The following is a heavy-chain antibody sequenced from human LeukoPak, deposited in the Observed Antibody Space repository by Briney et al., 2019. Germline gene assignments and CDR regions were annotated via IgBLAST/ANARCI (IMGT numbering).Heavy chain of an antibody. CDR2: IKHDGSGK. Sequence: PGGSLRLSCAASGFTFSRYWMTWVRQTPGKGLEWVANIKHDGSGKYYVDSVKGRFTISRDNAKNSLYLQMNSLRAEDTAVYYCARDWDIDSWGQGTLVTVSS. D-gene: IGHD1-26*01. CDR1: GFTFSRYW. CDR3: ARDWDIDS. J-gene: IGHJ4*02. V-gene: IGHV3-7*05.